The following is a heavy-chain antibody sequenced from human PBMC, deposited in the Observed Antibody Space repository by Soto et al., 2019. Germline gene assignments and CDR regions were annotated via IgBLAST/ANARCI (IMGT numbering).Heavy chain of an antibody. D-gene: IGHD3-16*01. CDR3: AKDVSGRGSYCYYHGMDV. CDR2: ISWNSGSI. V-gene: IGHV3-9*01. J-gene: IGHJ6*02. CDR1: GFTFDDYA. Sequence: GGSLRLSCAASGFTFDDYALHWVRQAPGKGLEWVSGISWNSGSIGYADSVKARFTMSRDNAKNFLYLQMNSLRTEDTALYFCAKDVSGRGSYCYYHGMDVWGQGTTVTVSS.